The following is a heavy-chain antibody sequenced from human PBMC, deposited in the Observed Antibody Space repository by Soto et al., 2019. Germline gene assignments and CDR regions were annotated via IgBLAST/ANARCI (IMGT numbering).Heavy chain of an antibody. Sequence: EVQLLESGGGLVQPGGSLRLSCAASGFPFSSYAMIWVGQAPGKGLEWVSAISGTGGSTDYADSVKGRFTISRDKSKNTLYLQMNSLRAEDTAVYYCATLHALRVDVWGQGTTVTVSS. D-gene: IGHD3-10*01. CDR3: ATLHALRVDV. CDR1: GFPFSSYA. CDR2: ISGTGGST. J-gene: IGHJ6*02. V-gene: IGHV3-23*01.